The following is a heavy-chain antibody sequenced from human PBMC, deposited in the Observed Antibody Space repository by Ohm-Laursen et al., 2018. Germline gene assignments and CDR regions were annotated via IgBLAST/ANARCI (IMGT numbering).Heavy chain of an antibody. CDR1: GFTFSSYS. CDR2: ISSSSSTI. CDR3: ARDRRDFDY. J-gene: IGHJ4*02. Sequence: GSLRLSCTASGFTFSSYSMNWVRQAPGKGLEWVSYISSSSSTIYYADSVKGRFTISRDNAKNSLYLQMNSLRAEDTAVYYCARDRRDFDYWGQGTLVTVSS. D-gene: IGHD2-21*01. V-gene: IGHV3-48*01.